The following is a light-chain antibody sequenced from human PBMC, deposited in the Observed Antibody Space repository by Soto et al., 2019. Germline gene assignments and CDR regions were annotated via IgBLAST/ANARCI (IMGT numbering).Light chain of an antibody. J-gene: IGKJ1*01. CDR2: GAS. Sequence: EIVLTQSPGTLSLSPGERATLSCRASQTVSSVHLVWYQQKPGQAPRLLIYGASRRATGIPDRFNGSGSGTDFTLTISRLEPEDFAVYYCQEYDNSLWTFGQGTKVDI. V-gene: IGKV3-20*01. CDR3: QEYDNSLWT. CDR1: QTVSSVH.